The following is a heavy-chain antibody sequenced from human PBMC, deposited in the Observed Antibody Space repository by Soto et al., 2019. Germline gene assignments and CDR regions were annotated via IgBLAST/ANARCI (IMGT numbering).Heavy chain of an antibody. D-gene: IGHD3-16*02. J-gene: IGHJ3*02. CDR2: ISSSSSTI. CDR3: AVAGYDYIWGSYRDAFDI. CDR1: GFTFSSYS. Sequence: GGSLRLSCAASGFTFSSYSMNWVRQAPGKGLEWVSYISSSSSTIYYADSVKGRFTISRDNTKNSLYLQMNSLRAEDTAVYYCAVAGYDYIWGSYRDAFDIWGQGTMVTVSS. V-gene: IGHV3-48*01.